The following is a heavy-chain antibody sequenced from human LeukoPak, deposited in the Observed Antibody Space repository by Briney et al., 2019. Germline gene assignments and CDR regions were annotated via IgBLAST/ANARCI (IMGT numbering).Heavy chain of an antibody. V-gene: IGHV4-4*02. CDR1: GGSISSSNW. D-gene: IGHD1-26*01. CDR3: ARVRSHTLPTEDAFDI. Sequence: KSSETLSLTCTVSGGSISSSNWWSWVRQPPGKGLEWIGEIYHSGSTNYNPSLKSRVTISVDKSKNQFSLKLSSVTAADTAVYYCARVRSHTLPTEDAFDIWGQGTMVTVSS. CDR2: IYHSGST. J-gene: IGHJ3*02.